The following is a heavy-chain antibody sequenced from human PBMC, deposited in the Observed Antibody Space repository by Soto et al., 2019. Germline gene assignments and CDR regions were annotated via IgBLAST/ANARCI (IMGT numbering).Heavy chain of an antibody. CDR1: GGTFSSYA. J-gene: IGHJ3*02. V-gene: IGHV1-69*01. CDR3: ARRRESAGAPVGAFDI. CDR2: IIPIFGTA. Sequence: QVQLVQSGAEVKKPGSSVKVSCKASGGTFSSYAISWVRQAPGQGLEWMGGIIPIFGTANYAQKFQGRVTITADESTSIAYMELSSLRSEDTAVYYCARRRESAGAPVGAFDIWGQGTMVTVSS. D-gene: IGHD1-26*01.